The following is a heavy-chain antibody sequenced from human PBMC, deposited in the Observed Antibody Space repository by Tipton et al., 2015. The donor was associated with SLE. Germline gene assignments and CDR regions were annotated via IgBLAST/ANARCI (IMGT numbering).Heavy chain of an antibody. CDR2: IDTSGDT. Sequence: TLSLTCTVSGDSINSYYWSWIRQPPGEGLEWIGRIDTSGDTKYSPSLKSRVTISVDTSKNQFFVKLTSVTAADTAVYFCARGDSGSYFRIWGQGTLVTVSS. CDR3: ARGDSGSYFRI. D-gene: IGHD1-26*01. CDR1: GDSINSYY. J-gene: IGHJ4*02. V-gene: IGHV4-4*07.